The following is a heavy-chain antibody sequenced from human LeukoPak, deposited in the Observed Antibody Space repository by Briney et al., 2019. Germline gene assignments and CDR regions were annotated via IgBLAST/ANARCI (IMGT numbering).Heavy chain of an antibody. Sequence: PGGSLRLSCAASGFTFSSYAMSWVRQAPGKGLEWVSAISGSGGSTYYADSVKGRFTVSRDNSKNTLYLQMNSLRAEDTAVYYCAKAYSSGHGTVVDYWGQGTLVTVSS. CDR2: ISGSGGST. CDR1: GFTFSSYA. V-gene: IGHV3-23*01. J-gene: IGHJ4*02. D-gene: IGHD6-19*01. CDR3: AKAYSSGHGTVVDY.